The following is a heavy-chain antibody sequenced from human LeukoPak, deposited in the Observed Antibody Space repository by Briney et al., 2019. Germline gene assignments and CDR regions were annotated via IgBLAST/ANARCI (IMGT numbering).Heavy chain of an antibody. CDR2: ISSSSSTI. Sequence: GGSLRLSCAASGFTFSSYSMNWVRQAPGKGLEWVSYISSSSSTIYYADSVKGRFTISRDNAKNSLYLQMNSLRAEDTAVYYCARDYDFWTAYREYYFDYWGQGTLVTVSS. V-gene: IGHV3-48*01. J-gene: IGHJ4*02. CDR3: ARDYDFWTAYREYYFDY. CDR1: GFTFSSYS. D-gene: IGHD3-3*01.